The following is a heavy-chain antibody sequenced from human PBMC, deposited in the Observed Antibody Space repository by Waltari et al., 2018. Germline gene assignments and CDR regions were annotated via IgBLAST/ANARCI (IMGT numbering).Heavy chain of an antibody. CDR3: ARAAPVVRGVITRNVFDY. V-gene: IGHV4-61*02. J-gene: IGHJ4*02. D-gene: IGHD3-10*01. Sequence: QVQLQESGPGLVKPSQTLSLTCTVSGGSISSGSYYWSWIRQPAGKGLEWIGRIYTSGSTNYNPSLKSRVTISVDTSKNQFSLKLSSVTAADTAVYYCARAAPVVRGVITRNVFDYWGQGTLVTVSS. CDR1: GGSISSGSYY. CDR2: IYTSGST.